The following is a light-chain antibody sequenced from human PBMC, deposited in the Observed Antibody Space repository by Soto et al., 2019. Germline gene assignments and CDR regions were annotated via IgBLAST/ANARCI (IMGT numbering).Light chain of an antibody. J-gene: IGLJ3*02. CDR1: SSNLGDNT. CDR3: ATWDDSLNGPV. Sequence: QSVLTQPPSASGTPGQRVIISCSGSSSNLGDNTVNWYQQLPGTAPKLLIYRNNRRPSEVPDRFSGSKSGTSASLAISGLQSDDEADYYCATWDDSLNGPVFGGGTKLTVL. V-gene: IGLV1-44*01. CDR2: RNN.